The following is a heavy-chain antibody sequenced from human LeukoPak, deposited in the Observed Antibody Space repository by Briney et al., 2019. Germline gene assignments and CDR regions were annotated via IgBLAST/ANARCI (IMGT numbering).Heavy chain of an antibody. CDR1: GGSISSYY. CDR3: ARDGNPWNLDV. CDR2: IYHSGST. J-gene: IGHJ2*01. Sequence: SETLSLTCTVSGGSISSYYWSWIRQPPGKGLEWIGFIYHSGSTNYNPSLKSRVTISVDTSNNEFSLKLSSVTTADTAVYYCARDGNPWNLDVWGRGTLVTVSS. V-gene: IGHV4-59*01. D-gene: IGHD1-14*01.